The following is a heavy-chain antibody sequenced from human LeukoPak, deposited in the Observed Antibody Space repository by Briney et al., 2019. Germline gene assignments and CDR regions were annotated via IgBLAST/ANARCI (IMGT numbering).Heavy chain of an antibody. CDR1: GSSISSSSYY. CDR2: IYYSGST. J-gene: IGHJ4*02. D-gene: IGHD2-2*01. V-gene: IGHV4-39*01. CDR3: ASMTTDIVVVPAHATY. Sequence: PSETLSLTCTVSGSSISSSSYYWGWIRQPPGKGLEWIGSIYYSGSTYYNPSLKSRVTISVDTSKNQFSLKLSSVTAADTAVYYCASMTTDIVVVPAHATYWGQGTLVTVSS.